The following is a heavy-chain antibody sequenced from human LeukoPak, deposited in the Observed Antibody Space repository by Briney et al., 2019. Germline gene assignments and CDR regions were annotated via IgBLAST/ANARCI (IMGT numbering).Heavy chain of an antibody. V-gene: IGHV4-30-4*01. D-gene: IGHD3-22*01. CDR2: IYYSGRT. CDR1: GGSISSGNYY. J-gene: IGHJ4*02. Sequence: SETLSLTCTVSGGSISSGNYYWSWIRQPPGKGLEWIGYIYYSGRTYYNPSLKSRVTISVDTSKNQFSLKLSSVTAADTAVYYCARADYYDSSTYYYPNYWGQGTLVTVSS. CDR3: ARADYYDSSTYYYPNY.